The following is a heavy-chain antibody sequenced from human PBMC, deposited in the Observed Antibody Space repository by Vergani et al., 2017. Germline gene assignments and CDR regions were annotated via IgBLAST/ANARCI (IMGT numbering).Heavy chain of an antibody. V-gene: IGHV3-23*01. CDR3: AKGGYYCSSTCCWLDYYMDV. J-gene: IGHJ6*03. CDR1: GFTFSSYA. CDR2: ISGSGGST. Sequence: EVQLLESGGGLVQPGGSLRLSCAASGFTFSSYAMRWVRQAPGKGLEWVSAISGSGGSTYYADSVKGRFTISRDNSKNTLYLQMNSLRAEDTAVYYCAKGGYYCSSTCCWLDYYMDVWGKGTMVTVSS. D-gene: IGHD2-2*01.